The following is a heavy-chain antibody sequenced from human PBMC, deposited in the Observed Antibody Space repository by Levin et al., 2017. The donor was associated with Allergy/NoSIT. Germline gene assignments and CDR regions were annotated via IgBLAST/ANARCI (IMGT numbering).Heavy chain of an antibody. D-gene: IGHD3-22*01. V-gene: IGHV4-30-4*01. CDR1: GGSINSGDYY. CDR3: ARYYYDSSAPGFDP. CDR2: IYYSGST. Sequence: SETLSLTCTVSGGSINSGDYYWSWIRQPPGKGLEWIGYIYYSGSTYYNPSLKSRVTISVDRSKNQFSLKLSSVTAADTAVYYCARYYYDSSAPGFDPWGQGTLVTVSS. J-gene: IGHJ5*02.